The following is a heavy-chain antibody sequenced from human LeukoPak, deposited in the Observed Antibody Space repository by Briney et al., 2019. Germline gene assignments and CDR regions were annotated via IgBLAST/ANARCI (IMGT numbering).Heavy chain of an antibody. CDR1: EFTVSRNY. J-gene: IGHJ4*02. CDR3: TRDQMNY. Sequence: GGSLRLSCTASEFTVSRNYMLWVRQAPGKGLEWVSPIFSNGDTHYADSVKGRFTISRDTSKNTVSLQMNSLRVEDTAMYYCTRDQMNYWGQGTLVTVSS. CDR2: IFSNGDT. V-gene: IGHV3-53*01. D-gene: IGHD5-24*01.